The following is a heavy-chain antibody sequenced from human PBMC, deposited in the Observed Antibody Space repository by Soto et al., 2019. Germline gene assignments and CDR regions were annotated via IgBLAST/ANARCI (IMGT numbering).Heavy chain of an antibody. CDR3: ARGGSALNRGVMYYSDN. V-gene: IGHV1-3*01. CDR2: INAANGNT. Sequence: QVQLVQSGAEVKKPGASVRISCKASGYAFAAYAIQWVRQAPGQGLEWMGWINAANGNTKIAQNFQGTVSFTRDISAKTAFMDLTSLTSEDTAVYYCARGGSALNRGVMYYSDNWGQGTPVTVSS. D-gene: IGHD3-10*01. J-gene: IGHJ4*02. CDR1: GYAFAAYA.